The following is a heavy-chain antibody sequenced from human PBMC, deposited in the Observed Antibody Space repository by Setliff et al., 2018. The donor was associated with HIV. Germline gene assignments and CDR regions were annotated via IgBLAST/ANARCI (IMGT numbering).Heavy chain of an antibody. CDR3: GSGFTFDI. Sequence: SETLSLTCAVYGGSFSGYYWSWIRQPPGKGLEWIGEINHSGSTNYNPSLKSRVTISVDTSKNQFSLKLSSVTAADTAVYYCGSGFTFDIWGQGTMVTVSS. CDR1: GGSFSGYY. J-gene: IGHJ3*02. V-gene: IGHV4-34*01. CDR2: INHSGST.